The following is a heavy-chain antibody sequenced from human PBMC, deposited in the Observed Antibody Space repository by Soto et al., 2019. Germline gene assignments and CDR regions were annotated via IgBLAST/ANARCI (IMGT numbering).Heavy chain of an antibody. V-gene: IGHV3-74*01. CDR3: ARGPGVSSTGTGAH. CDR1: GFTFSAYW. D-gene: IGHD1-1*01. CDR2: ISDDGSTA. J-gene: IGHJ4*02. Sequence: GGSLRLSCSVSGFTFSAYWMHWVRQVPGKGLTWVSRISDDGSTATYADSVKGRFVISRDNAKNSLYLEMNTLRADDSGLYYCARGPGVSSTGTGAHWGRGTLVT.